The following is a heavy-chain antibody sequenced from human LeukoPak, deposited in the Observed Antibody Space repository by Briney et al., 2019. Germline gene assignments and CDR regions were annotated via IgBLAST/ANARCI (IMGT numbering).Heavy chain of an antibody. Sequence: GESLKISCEGSGYSFTNYWIDWVRQMPGKGLEWMGMIYPGGSDTRYSPSFQGQVTFSVDKSINTAYVQWSSLKASDTAMYYCARPTYGSGSYTYYFDYWGQGTLVTVSS. CDR3: ARPTYGSGSYTYYFDY. V-gene: IGHV5-51*01. D-gene: IGHD3-10*01. J-gene: IGHJ4*02. CDR2: IYPGGSDT. CDR1: GYSFTNYW.